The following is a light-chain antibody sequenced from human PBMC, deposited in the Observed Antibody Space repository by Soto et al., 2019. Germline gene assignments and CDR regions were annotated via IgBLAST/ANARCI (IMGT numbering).Light chain of an antibody. CDR2: YSS. V-gene: IGKV3D-15*01. J-gene: IGKJ1*01. CDR1: QRVRTN. CDR3: QQYAYWPET. Sequence: EVMMTQFPDTVSVTPGETVTLSCGASQRVRTNLAWYQQRPGQVPRLLIHYSSTRASDIPARFSGSGSGTNFTLAISSLQSEDFAVYYCQQYAYWPETFSQGTKVEIK.